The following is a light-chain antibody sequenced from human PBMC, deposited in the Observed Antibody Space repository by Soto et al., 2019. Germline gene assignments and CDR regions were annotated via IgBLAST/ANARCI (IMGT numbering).Light chain of an antibody. CDR1: QSVSSN. Sequence: ERVMTQSPATLSVSLGERATLSCRASQSVSSNLAWYKQKPGQATRLLIYGASTRATGIPARLSGSGSGTEFNLTISSLQSEDVAVYYCQQYNNWPQTFGQGTKVDIK. V-gene: IGKV3-15*01. CDR2: GAS. J-gene: IGKJ1*01. CDR3: QQYNNWPQT.